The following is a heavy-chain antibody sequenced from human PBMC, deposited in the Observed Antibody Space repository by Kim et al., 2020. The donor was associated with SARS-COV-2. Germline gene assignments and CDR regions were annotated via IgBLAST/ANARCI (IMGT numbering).Heavy chain of an antibody. CDR3: ARVGDYYADFDY. J-gene: IGHJ4*02. V-gene: IGHV1-46*01. D-gene: IGHD3-10*01. Sequence: SHAQKFQGRVTMTRDTSTSTVYMELSSLRSEDTAVYYCARVGDYYADFDYWGQGTLVTVSS.